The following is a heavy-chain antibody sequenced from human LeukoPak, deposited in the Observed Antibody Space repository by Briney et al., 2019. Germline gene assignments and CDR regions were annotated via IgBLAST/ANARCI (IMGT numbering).Heavy chain of an antibody. Sequence: GASVKVSCKASGYTFTSYDINWVRQATGQGLGMGWMNPNSGNTGYAQKFQGRVTMTRNTSISTAYMELSSLRSEDTAVYYCARFGGSGWSSHFDYWGQGTLVTVSS. CDR3: ARFGGSGWSSHFDY. CDR2: MNPNSGNT. CDR1: GYTFTSYD. D-gene: IGHD6-19*01. J-gene: IGHJ4*02. V-gene: IGHV1-8*01.